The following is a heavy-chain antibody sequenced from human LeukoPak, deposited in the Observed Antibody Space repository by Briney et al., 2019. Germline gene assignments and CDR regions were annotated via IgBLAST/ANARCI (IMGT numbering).Heavy chain of an antibody. D-gene: IGHD2-15*01. J-gene: IGHJ5*02. CDR2: INHSGST. V-gene: IGHV4-34*01. CDR1: GGSFSDYY. Sequence: SETLSLTCAVYGGSFSDYYWSWIRQPPGKGLEWIGEINHSGSTNYNPSLKSRVTISVDTSKNQFSLKLSSVTAADTAVYYCARGGAVVVAARYRWFDPWGQGTLVTVSS. CDR3: ARGGAVVVAARYRWFDP.